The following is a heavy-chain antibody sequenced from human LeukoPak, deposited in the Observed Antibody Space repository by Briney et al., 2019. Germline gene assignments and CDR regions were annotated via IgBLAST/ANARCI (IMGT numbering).Heavy chain of an antibody. CDR1: GGSISSSSYY. CDR3: ARHDGAAGNDY. D-gene: IGHD6-13*01. CDR2: IYYSGST. V-gene: IGHV4-39*01. J-gene: IGHJ4*02. Sequence: PETLSLTCTVSGGSISSSSYYWGWIRQPPGKGLEWIGSIYYSGSTYYNPSLKSRVTISVDTSKNQFSLKLSSVTAADTAVYYCARHDGAAGNDYWGQGTLVTVSS.